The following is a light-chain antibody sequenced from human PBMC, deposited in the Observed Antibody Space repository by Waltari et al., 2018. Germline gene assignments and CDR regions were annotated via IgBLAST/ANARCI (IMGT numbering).Light chain of an antibody. V-gene: IGLV2-23*02. CDR3: TSYAGSMAFA. CDR2: DVS. CDR1: SSDVGSDNF. J-gene: IGLJ1*01. Sequence: QSALTQPASVSGSPGQSITISCTGTSSDVGSDNFVSWYQQHPGEVPKLMIYDVSERPSGVSDRFSGSKSGNTASLTISGLQPEDEADYYCTSYAGSMAFAFGSGTKVTVL.